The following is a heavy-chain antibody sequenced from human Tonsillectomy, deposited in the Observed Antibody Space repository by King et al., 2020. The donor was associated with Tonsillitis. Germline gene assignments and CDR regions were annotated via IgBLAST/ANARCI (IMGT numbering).Heavy chain of an antibody. D-gene: IGHD2-15*01. CDR1: GYSFANYW. CDR2: IYPGDSDT. J-gene: IGHJ4*02. Sequence: EVQLVQSGAEVKKPGESLKISCKGSGYSFANYWIGWVRQMPGKGLEWIGIIYPGDSDTRYSPSFQGQVTISADKSIITAHLQWSSLKASDTAMYYCASQQDIAVGGFDYWGQGTLVTVSS. V-gene: IGHV5-51*01. CDR3: ASQQDIAVGGFDY.